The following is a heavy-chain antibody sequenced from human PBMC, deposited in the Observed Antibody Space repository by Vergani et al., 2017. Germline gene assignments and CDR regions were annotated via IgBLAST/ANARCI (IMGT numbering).Heavy chain of an antibody. CDR2: IHPADSDT. CDR3: ARLYGRDSSGSKYFDY. J-gene: IGHJ4*02. D-gene: IGHD3-22*01. Sequence: EVQLVQSGADVKTPGESLTISCQLSGYSFTNYWIGWVRQMPGKGLEWMGIIHPADSDTRYSPSFQGQVSFSVDKSISTAYLQRSSLMASDSAMYYCARLYGRDSSGSKYFDYWGQGTLVTVSS. CDR1: GYSFTNYW. V-gene: IGHV5-51*01.